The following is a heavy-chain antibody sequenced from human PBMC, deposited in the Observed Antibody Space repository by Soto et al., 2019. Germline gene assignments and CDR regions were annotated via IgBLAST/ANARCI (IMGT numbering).Heavy chain of an antibody. V-gene: IGHV1-24*01. J-gene: IGHJ6*02. D-gene: IGHD6-19*01. CDR1: GYTLTELS. Sequence: ASVKVSCKVSGYTLTELSMHWVRQAPGKGLEWMGGFDPEDGETIYAQKFQGRVTMTEDTSTDTAYMELSSLRSEDTAGYYCATMAVAGPPYYYYGMDVWGQGTTVTVSS. CDR3: ATMAVAGPPYYYYGMDV. CDR2: FDPEDGET.